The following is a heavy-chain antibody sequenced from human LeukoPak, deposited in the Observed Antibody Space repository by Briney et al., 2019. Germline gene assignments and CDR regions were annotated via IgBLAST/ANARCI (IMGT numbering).Heavy chain of an antibody. Sequence: GESLKISCQGSGYSLTSYWLSWVRPMPGKGLEWMGRIDPSDSYTNYSPSFQGHITISADKSISTAYLQWSSLKAPDTAMYYCASSGFCSGGSCPEYYFDYWGQGTLVTVSS. CDR3: ASSGFCSGGSCPEYYFDY. D-gene: IGHD2-15*01. J-gene: IGHJ4*02. CDR2: IDPSDSYT. V-gene: IGHV5-10-1*01. CDR1: GYSLTSYW.